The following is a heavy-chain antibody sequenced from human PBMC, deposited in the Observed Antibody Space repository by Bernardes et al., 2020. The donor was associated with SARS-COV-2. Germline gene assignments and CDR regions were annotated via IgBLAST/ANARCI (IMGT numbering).Heavy chain of an antibody. CDR2: TNKSGRT. Sequence: SQTLSPTCAVYGESLSGYQWSWMRQLPGNGREWIGETNKSGRTKYNPSLKSRVTLSVDTPKNQFSLNLSSLTAADTAVYYCARGRNSVNMILVVIGFTVYFDYWGQGTLVTVSS. CDR3: ARGRNSVNMILVVIGFTVYFDY. CDR1: GESLSGYQ. D-gene: IGHD2-8*02. V-gene: IGHV4-34*01. J-gene: IGHJ4*02.